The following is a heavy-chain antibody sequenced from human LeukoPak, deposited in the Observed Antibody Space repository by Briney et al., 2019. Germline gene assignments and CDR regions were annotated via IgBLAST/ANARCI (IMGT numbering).Heavy chain of an antibody. CDR2: ISSSGSTI. J-gene: IGHJ3*02. D-gene: IGHD1-26*01. CDR3: AGSKFSGSYYRSRAFDI. CDR1: GFTFTSYE. V-gene: IGHV3-48*03. Sequence: GGSLRLSCAASGFTFTSYEMNWVRQAPGKGLEWVSYISSSGSTIYYADSVKGRFTISRDNAKNSLYLQMNSLRAEDTAVYYCAGSKFSGSYYRSRAFDIWGQGTMVTVSS.